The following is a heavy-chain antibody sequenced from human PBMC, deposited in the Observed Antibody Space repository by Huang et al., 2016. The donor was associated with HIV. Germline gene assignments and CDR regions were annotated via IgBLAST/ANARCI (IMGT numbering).Heavy chain of an antibody. J-gene: IGHJ4*02. CDR3: AKGRATILDRLDS. D-gene: IGHD3-3*01. CDR2: ISSKGETS. CDR1: GVTFSRYA. Sequence: EVQLLESGGGLVRPGGSLRLSCAASGVTFSRYAMRWVRQAPGKGLDGVSVISSKGETSDYTDSVKGRFTISRDNSKNTVSMQMHSLRVEDTAVYYCAKGRATILDRLDSWGQGTLVTVSS. V-gene: IGHV3-23*01.